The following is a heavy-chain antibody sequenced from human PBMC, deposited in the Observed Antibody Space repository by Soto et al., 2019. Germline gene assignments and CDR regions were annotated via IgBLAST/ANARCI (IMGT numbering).Heavy chain of an antibody. CDR3: ARNYDILTGYYNGFYYFDY. CDR2: ISAYNGNT. V-gene: IGHV1-18*01. D-gene: IGHD3-9*01. CDR1: GYTFTSYG. Sequence: QVQLVQSGAEVKKPGASVKVSCKASGYTFTSYGISWVRQAPGQGLEWMGWISAYNGNTNYAQKLQGRVTMTTDTSTSTAYMELRSLRSDDTAVYYCARNYDILTGYYNGFYYFDYWGQGTLVTVSS. J-gene: IGHJ4*02.